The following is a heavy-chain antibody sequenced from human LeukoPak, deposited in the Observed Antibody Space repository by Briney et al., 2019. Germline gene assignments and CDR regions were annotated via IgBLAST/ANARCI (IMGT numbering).Heavy chain of an antibody. CDR2: ISGSGGTT. CDR1: GFPCSSYA. J-gene: IGHJ4*02. CDR3: AKGVYYYDSSAYYYTYYFDY. Sequence: GGSLRLSCAASGFPCSSYAMSWVRQAPGKGLEWVSAISGSGGTTYFADSVKGRFTISRDNSKNTLYLQMNTLRAEDTAVYYCAKGVYYYDSSAYYYTYYFDYWGQGTLVTVSS. D-gene: IGHD3-22*01. V-gene: IGHV3-23*01.